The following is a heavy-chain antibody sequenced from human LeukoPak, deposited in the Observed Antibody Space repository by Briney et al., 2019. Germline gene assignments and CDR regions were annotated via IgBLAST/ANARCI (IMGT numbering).Heavy chain of an antibody. Sequence: ASVKDSCKVSGYTLTELSMHWVRQAPGKGLEWMGGFDPEDGETIYAQKFQGRVTMSEDTSTDTAYMELSSLRSEDTAVYYCATSFWSGYPSNWFDPWGQGTLVTVSS. CDR3: ATSFWSGYPSNWFDP. D-gene: IGHD3-3*01. V-gene: IGHV1-24*01. J-gene: IGHJ5*02. CDR2: FDPEDGET. CDR1: GYTLTELS.